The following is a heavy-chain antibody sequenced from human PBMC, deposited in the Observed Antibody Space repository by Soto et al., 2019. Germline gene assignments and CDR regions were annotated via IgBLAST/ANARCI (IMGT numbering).Heavy chain of an antibody. CDR3: ARLRIAAAASDFDY. D-gene: IGHD6-13*01. CDR1: GGSISSGGYS. Sequence: SATLSLTCAVSGGSISSGGYSWSWIRQPPGKGLEWIGYIYHSGSTYYNPSLKSRVTISVDRSKNQFSLKLSSVTAADTAVYYCARLRIAAAASDFDYWGQGTLVTVSS. V-gene: IGHV4-30-2*01. CDR2: IYHSGST. J-gene: IGHJ4*02.